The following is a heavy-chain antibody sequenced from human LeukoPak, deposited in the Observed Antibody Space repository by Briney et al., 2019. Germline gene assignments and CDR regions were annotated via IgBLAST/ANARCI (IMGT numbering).Heavy chain of an antibody. J-gene: IGHJ4*02. D-gene: IGHD3-22*01. Sequence: SETLSLTCTVSGGSISSSSYYWGWIRQPPGKGLEWIGSIYYSGSTYYNPSLKSRVTISVDTSKNQFSLKLSSVTAADTAVYYCARESDSSGYQPSAFDYWGQGTLVTVSS. CDR2: IYYSGST. CDR1: GGSISSSSYY. CDR3: ARESDSSGYQPSAFDY. V-gene: IGHV4-39*02.